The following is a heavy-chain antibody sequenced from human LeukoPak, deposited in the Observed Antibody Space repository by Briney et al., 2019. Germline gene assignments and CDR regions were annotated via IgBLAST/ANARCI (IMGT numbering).Heavy chain of an antibody. CDR3: ARVYASGWLGVDY. J-gene: IGHJ4*02. CDR2: IYTSGST. V-gene: IGHV4-61*02. Sequence: PSETLSLTCTVSGGSISSGSYYWSWIRQPAGKGLEWIGRIYTSGSTNYNPSLKSRVTISVDTSKNQFSQKLSSVTAADTAVYYCARVYASGWLGVDYWGQGTLVTVSS. D-gene: IGHD3-3*01. CDR1: GGSISSGSYY.